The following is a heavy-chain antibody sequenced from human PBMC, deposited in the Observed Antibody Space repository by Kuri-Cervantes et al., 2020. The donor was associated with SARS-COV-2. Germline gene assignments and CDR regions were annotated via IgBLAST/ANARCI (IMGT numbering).Heavy chain of an antibody. Sequence: SETLSLTCAVYGGSFSGYYWSWIRQPPGKGLEWIGEINHNGSTNHNPSLKSRVTISVDTSKNQFSLKLSSVTAADTAVYYCARVGLGYCSSTSCPKFDYWGQGTLVTVSS. J-gene: IGHJ4*02. CDR1: GGSFSGYY. CDR3: ARVGLGYCSSTSCPKFDY. V-gene: IGHV4-34*01. CDR2: INHNGST. D-gene: IGHD2-2*01.